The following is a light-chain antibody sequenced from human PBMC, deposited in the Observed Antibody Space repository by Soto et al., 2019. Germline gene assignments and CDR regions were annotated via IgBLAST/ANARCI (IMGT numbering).Light chain of an antibody. CDR3: QAYYSSPSGQEV. CDR2: GNS. Sequence: QSVLTQPPSVSGAPGQRVTISCTGSSSNIGAGHDVHWYQHLPGTAPKLLIYGNSNRPSGVPDRFSGSKSGTSASLAITGRQAEDEDDYYCQAYYSSPSGQEVFGNGTKVTV. J-gene: IGLJ1*01. CDR1: SSNIGAGHD. V-gene: IGLV1-40*01.